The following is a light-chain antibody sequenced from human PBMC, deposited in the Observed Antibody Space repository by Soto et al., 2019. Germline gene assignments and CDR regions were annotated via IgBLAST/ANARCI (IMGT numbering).Light chain of an antibody. CDR1: SSDVGGYNY. CDR2: EVS. V-gene: IGLV2-14*01. CDR3: SSYTSSSTLYV. Sequence: QSVLTQPASVSGSPGQSITISCTGTSSDVGGYNYVSWYQQHPGKAPKLMIYEVSNRPSGVSNRFSGSKSGNTASLTISGLQAEAEADYYCSSYTSSSTLYVFGTGTKGTVL. J-gene: IGLJ1*01.